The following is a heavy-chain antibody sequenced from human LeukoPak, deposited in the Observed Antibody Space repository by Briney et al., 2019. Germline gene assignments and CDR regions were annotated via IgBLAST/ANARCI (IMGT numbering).Heavy chain of an antibody. CDR1: EFTFGFYG. CDR3: ATDRRDADYEFYFVY. D-gene: IGHD4-17*01. V-gene: IGHV3-30*02. CDR2: IRFDGSNK. Sequence: GGSLRLSCAASEFTFGFYGMHWVRQAPGEGLEWVAFIRFDGSNKYYADSVKGRFTISRDNSRNTLYLQMNSLRAEDTAVYYCATDRRDADYEFYFVYWGQGTLVTVSS. J-gene: IGHJ4*02.